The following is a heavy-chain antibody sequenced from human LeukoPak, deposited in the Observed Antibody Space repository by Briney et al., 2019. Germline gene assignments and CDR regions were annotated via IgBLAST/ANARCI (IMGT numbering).Heavy chain of an antibody. V-gene: IGHV3-9*01. J-gene: IGHJ5*02. CDR2: ISWNSGSI. CDR3: AKDRNYDILTGPSGA. CDR1: GFTFDDYA. D-gene: IGHD3-9*01. Sequence: GRSLRLSCAASGFTFDDYAMHWVRQAPGKGLEWVSGISWNSGSIGYADSVKGRFTISRDNAKNSLYLQMNSLRAEDTALYYCAKDRNYDILTGPSGAWGQGTLVTVSS.